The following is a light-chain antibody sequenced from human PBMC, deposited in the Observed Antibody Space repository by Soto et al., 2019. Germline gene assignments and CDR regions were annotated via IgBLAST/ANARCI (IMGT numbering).Light chain of an antibody. V-gene: IGLV2-18*01. CDR2: EVS. Sequence: SALTQPPSVSGSPGQSVTISCTGTSTDFVGYNRVSWYQQPPGTAPKLMIYEVSKRPSGVPDRFSGSKSGNTASLTISGLQAADEADYYCSLYTSENAYVFGTGTKLTVL. CDR1: STDFVGYNR. CDR3: SLYTSENAYV. J-gene: IGLJ1*01.